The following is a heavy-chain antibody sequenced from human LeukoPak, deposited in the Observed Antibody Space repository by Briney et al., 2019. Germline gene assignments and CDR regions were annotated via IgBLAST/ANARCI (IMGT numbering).Heavy chain of an antibody. CDR1: GFTFSSYA. Sequence: GGSLRLSCAASGFTFSSYAMSWVRQAPGRGLEWVSAVSVSGGGTFYADSVKGRFTISRDNSKNTLYLQMNSLRVEDTAVYYCAKPFSRGWYQGRALDYWGQGTLVTVSS. J-gene: IGHJ4*02. V-gene: IGHV3-23*01. CDR3: AKPFSRGWYQGRALDY. CDR2: VSVSGGGT. D-gene: IGHD6-19*01.